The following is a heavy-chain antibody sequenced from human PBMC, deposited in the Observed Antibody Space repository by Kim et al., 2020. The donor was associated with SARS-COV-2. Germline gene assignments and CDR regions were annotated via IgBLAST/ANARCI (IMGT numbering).Heavy chain of an antibody. V-gene: IGHV4-31*03. CDR3: ARDSRYCSGGSCRYYFDY. CDR2: IYYSGST. CDR1: GGSISSGGYY. Sequence: SETLSLTCTVSGGSISSGGYYWSWIRQHPGKGLEWIGYIYYSGSTYYNPSLKSRVTISVDTSKNQFSLKLSSVTAADTAVYYCARDSRYCSGGSCRYYFDYWGQGTLVTVSS. D-gene: IGHD2-15*01. J-gene: IGHJ4*02.